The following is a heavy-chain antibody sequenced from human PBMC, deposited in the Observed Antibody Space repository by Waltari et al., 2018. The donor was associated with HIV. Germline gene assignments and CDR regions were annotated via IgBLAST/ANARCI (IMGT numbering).Heavy chain of an antibody. CDR2: IYYSGST. J-gene: IGHJ4*02. V-gene: IGHV4-39*07. Sequence: QLQLQESGPGLVKPSETLSLTCTASGGSISSSGYYWGWIRQPPGKGLEWIGTIYYSGSTYYNPSLKSRVTISADTSKNQFSLKLSSVTAADTAVYYCARGASIGGWVRNDYWGQGTLVTVSS. CDR1: GGSISSSGYY. CDR3: ARGASIGGWVRNDY. D-gene: IGHD6-6*01.